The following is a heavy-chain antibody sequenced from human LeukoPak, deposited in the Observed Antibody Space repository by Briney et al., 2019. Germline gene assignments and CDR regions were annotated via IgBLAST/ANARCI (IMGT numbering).Heavy chain of an antibody. D-gene: IGHD3-10*01. Sequence: PGGSLRLSCAASGFTFSSYAMSWVRQAPGEGLEWVSAISGSGGSTYYADSVKGRFTISRDNSKNTLYLQMNSLRAEDTAVYYCAKGPKRGFGELFSWFDPWGQGTLVTVSS. CDR3: AKGPKRGFGELFSWFDP. CDR1: GFTFSSYA. CDR2: ISGSGGST. J-gene: IGHJ5*02. V-gene: IGHV3-23*01.